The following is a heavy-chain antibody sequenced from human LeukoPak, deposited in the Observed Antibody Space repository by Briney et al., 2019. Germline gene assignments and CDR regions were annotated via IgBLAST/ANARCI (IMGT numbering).Heavy chain of an antibody. J-gene: IGHJ5*02. Sequence: PSETLSLTCTVSGGSVSDYYWSWIRQSPGKGLEWIGYIYYTETSYNPSLKSRVTISADTSKNQFSQKLSSVTAADTAVYYCASMYSSSWYWSWGQGTLVTVSS. CDR3: ASMYSSSWYWS. CDR1: GGSVSDYY. CDR2: IYYTET. V-gene: IGHV4-59*02. D-gene: IGHD6-13*01.